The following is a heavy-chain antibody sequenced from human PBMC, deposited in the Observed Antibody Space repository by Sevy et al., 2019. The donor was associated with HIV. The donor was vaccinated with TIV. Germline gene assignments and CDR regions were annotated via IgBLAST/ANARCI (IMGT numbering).Heavy chain of an antibody. V-gene: IGHV4-59*11. J-gene: IGHJ6*02. Sequence: SETLSLTCTVSCVSISTHSWSWIRQPPGKGLEYIGYIYYNGNANYNPSFQSRVTISGDTSMNQLSLKLTSVTAADTAVYYCARDLDNFYGMDVWGQGTTVTVSS. CDR2: IYYNGNA. D-gene: IGHD1-1*01. CDR3: ARDLDNFYGMDV. CDR1: CVSISTHS.